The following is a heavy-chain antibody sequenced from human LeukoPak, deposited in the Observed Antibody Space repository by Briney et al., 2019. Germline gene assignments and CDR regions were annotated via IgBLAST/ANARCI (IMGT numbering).Heavy chain of an antibody. CDR1: GYSFPSYW. D-gene: IGHD5-24*01. Sequence: GKSLQISCKCSGYSFPSYWLGWVRQMPGKGLELMGIIYPGDSDTRYSPSFQGQVTISADKSISTAYLQWSSLKASDTAMYYCARAEMATITAFDYWGQGTLVTVSS. CDR3: ARAEMATITAFDY. CDR2: IYPGDSDT. V-gene: IGHV5-51*01. J-gene: IGHJ4*02.